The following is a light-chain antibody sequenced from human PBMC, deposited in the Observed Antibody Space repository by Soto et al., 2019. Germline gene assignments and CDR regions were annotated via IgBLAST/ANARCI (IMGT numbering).Light chain of an antibody. CDR3: QAWDSSTRVV. Sequence: SYELTQPPSVTVSPGQTASITCSGDKLGDKYACWYQQKPGQSPVLVIYQDSKRPSGIPERFSGSNSGNTATLTISGTHAMGEADYYCQAWDSSTRVVFGGGTQLTVL. V-gene: IGLV3-1*01. CDR1: KLGDKY. J-gene: IGLJ2*01. CDR2: QDS.